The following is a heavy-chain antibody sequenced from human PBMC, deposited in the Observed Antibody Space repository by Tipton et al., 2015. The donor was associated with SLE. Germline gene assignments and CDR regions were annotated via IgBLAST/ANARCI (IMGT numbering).Heavy chain of an antibody. CDR1: GFTFSSYA. V-gene: IGHV3-30*02. CDR2: IRYDGSNK. Sequence: SLRLSCAASGFTFSSYAMHWVRQAPGKGLEWVAFIRYDGSNKSFADSVKGRFTISRDNSKNTLYLQMNSLRPEDTAVYSCAKDLGATRGFGYWGQGTLVTVSS. CDR3: AKDLGATRGFGY. D-gene: IGHD1-26*01. J-gene: IGHJ4*02.